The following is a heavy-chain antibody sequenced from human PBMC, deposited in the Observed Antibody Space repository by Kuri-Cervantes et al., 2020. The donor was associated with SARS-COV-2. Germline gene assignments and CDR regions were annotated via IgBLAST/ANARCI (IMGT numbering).Heavy chain of an antibody. CDR1: GFTFSSYS. V-gene: IGHV3-21*01. CDR2: ISSSSGSI. J-gene: IGHJ4*02. Sequence: GESLKISCAASGFTFSSYSMNWVRQAPGKGLEWVSSISSSSGSIYYADSVRGRFTISRDNAKNSLYLQMNSLRAEDTAVYYCAKLGIVRIVVVISEYYFDYWGQGTLVTVSS. CDR3: AKLGIVRIVVVISEYYFDY. D-gene: IGHD3-22*01.